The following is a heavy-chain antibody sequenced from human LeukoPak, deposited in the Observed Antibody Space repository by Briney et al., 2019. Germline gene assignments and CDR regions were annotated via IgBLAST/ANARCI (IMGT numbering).Heavy chain of an antibody. CDR3: AKLSDFWSGYYHY. J-gene: IGHJ4*02. CDR1: GFTFSRYA. CDR2: ISGSGGST. D-gene: IGHD3-3*01. Sequence: GGSLRLSCAASGFTFSRYAMSWVRQAPGKGLEWVSAISGSGGSTYYEDSVKGRFTISRDNSKNARYLQMNSLRAEGTAVYYCAKLSDFWSGYYHYWGQGTLVTVSS. V-gene: IGHV3-23*01.